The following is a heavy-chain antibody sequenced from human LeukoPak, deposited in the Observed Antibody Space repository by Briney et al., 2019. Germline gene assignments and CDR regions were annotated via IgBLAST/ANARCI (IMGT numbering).Heavy chain of an antibody. V-gene: IGHV3-74*01. D-gene: IGHD3-16*01. CDR2: INSAGSST. Sequence: PGGSLRLSCAASGFTFSSYWLHWVRRAPGKGLVWVSHINSAGSSTSYADSVKGRFTISRDNPKNTLYLQMNSLRAEDTAVYYCAREDVRLVGGAFDIWGQGTMVTVSS. J-gene: IGHJ3*02. CDR3: AREDVRLVGGAFDI. CDR1: GFTFSSYW.